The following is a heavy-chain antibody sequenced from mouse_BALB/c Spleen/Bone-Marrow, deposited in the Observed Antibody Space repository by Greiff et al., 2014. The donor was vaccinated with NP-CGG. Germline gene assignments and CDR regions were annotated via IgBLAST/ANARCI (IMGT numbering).Heavy chain of an antibody. V-gene: IGHV7-3*02. CDR1: GFTFTDYY. D-gene: IGHD1-1*01. CDR3: ARDGSSFDWYFDV. CDR2: IRNKANGYTT. J-gene: IGHJ1*01. Sequence: EVKVVESGGGLVQPGGSLRLSCATSGFTFTDYYMSWVRQPPGKALEWLAFIRNKANGYTTEYSASVKGRFTISRDNSQSILYLQMNTLRAEDSATYYCARDGSSFDWYFDVWGAGTTVTVSS.